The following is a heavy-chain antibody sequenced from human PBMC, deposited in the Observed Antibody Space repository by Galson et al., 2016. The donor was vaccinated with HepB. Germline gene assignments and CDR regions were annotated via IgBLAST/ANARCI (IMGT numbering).Heavy chain of an antibody. D-gene: IGHD2-15*01. CDR2: ISGYNGNT. V-gene: IGHV1-18*04. CDR3: ARDRVEKTNVTPGLVDY. Sequence: SVKVSCKASGYTFTSYGISWVRQAPGQGLEWMGWISGYNGNTKYVQKFQGRVTMTTDTSTSTAYMELRSLRSDDTAVYYCARDRVEKTNVTPGLVDYWGQGALVTVSS. CDR1: GYTFTSYG. J-gene: IGHJ4*02.